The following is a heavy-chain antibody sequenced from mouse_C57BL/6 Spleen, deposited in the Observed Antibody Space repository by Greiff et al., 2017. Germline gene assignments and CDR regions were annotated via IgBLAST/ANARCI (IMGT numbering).Heavy chain of an antibody. CDR3: ARSEVRYYAVDY. V-gene: IGHV1-64*01. Sequence: QVQLQQPGAELVKPGASVKLSCKASGYTFTSYWMHWVKQRPGQGLEWIGMIHPNSGSTNYNEKFKSKATLTVDKSSSTAYMQRSSLTSEDSAVYSCARSEVRYYAVDYWGQGTSVTVSS. J-gene: IGHJ4*01. CDR2: IHPNSGST. CDR1: GYTFTSYW.